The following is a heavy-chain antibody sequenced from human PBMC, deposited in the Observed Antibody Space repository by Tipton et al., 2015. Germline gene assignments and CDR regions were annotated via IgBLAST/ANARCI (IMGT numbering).Heavy chain of an antibody. D-gene: IGHD3-16*01. V-gene: IGHV4-61*01. CDR3: ARLRLPAYGLDV. Sequence: GLVKPSETLSLTCSVSGGSVDSGSFYWSWIRQPPGKGLECIGNIFYNGYTNNNPSLKSRLTMSVDTSKNHFSLKSSSVTPADTAVYYCARLRLPAYGLDVWGQGTTVTVSS. J-gene: IGHJ6*02. CDR1: GGSVDSGSFY. CDR2: IFYNGYT.